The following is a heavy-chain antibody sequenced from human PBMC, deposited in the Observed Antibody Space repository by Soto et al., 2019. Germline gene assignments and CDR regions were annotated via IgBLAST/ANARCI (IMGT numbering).Heavy chain of an antibody. D-gene: IGHD3-22*01. V-gene: IGHV3-23*01. Sequence: PGGSLRLSCAASGFTFGSYAMSWVRQAPGKGLEWVSSISGSGFSTYYADSVKGRFTISRDNSKNTLHLQMKSLRAEDTAVYYCAPDKRINMVVVVIAWGQGTLVTVSS. CDR3: APDKRINMVVVVIA. CDR1: GFTFGSYA. CDR2: ISGSGFST. J-gene: IGHJ5*02.